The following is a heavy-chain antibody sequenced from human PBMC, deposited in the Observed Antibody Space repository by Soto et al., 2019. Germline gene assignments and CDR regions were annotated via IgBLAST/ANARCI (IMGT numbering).Heavy chain of an antibody. CDR2: INPSGGST. CDR1: GYTFTSYY. J-gene: IGHJ4*02. V-gene: IGHV1-46*01. D-gene: IGHD3-22*01. CDR3: ARESYRGYYDSSGYCSY. Sequence: QVQLVQSGAEVKKPGASVKVSCKASGYTFTSYYMHWVRQAPGQGLEWMGIINPSGGSTSYAQKFQGRVTMTRDTSTSTVYMELSSLRSEDTAVYYCARESYRGYYDSSGYCSYWGQGTLVTVSS.